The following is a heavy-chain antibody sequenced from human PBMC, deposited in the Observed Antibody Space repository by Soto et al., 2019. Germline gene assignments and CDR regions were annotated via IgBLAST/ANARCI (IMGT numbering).Heavy chain of an antibody. J-gene: IGHJ3*02. CDR1: GYTFTGYY. D-gene: IGHD5-12*01. CDR3: ARVPYDPTENDAFDI. Sequence: QVQLVQSGAEVKKPGASVKVSCKASGYTFTGYYMHWVRQAPGQGLEWMGWINPNSGGTNYAQKFQGWVTMTRDTSISTAYMELSRLRSDDTAVYYCARVPYDPTENDAFDIWGQGTMVTVSS. CDR2: INPNSGGT. V-gene: IGHV1-2*04.